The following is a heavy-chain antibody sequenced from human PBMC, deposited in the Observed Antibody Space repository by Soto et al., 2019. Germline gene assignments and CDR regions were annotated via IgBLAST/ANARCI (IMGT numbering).Heavy chain of an antibody. CDR2: ISGSGGST. V-gene: IGHV3-23*01. J-gene: IGHJ4*02. D-gene: IGHD4-4*01. CDR3: AKDHYVSGYSNPLYYFDY. CDR1: GFTFSSYA. Sequence: PGGSLRLSCAASGFTFSSYAMSWVRQAPGKGLEWVSAISGSGGSTYYADSVKGRFTISRDNSKDTLYLQMNSLRAEDTAVYYCAKDHYVSGYSNPLYYFDYWGQGTLVTVSS.